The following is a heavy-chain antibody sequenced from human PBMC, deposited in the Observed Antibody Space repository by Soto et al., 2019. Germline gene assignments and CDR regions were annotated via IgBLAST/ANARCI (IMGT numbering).Heavy chain of an antibody. J-gene: IGHJ6*02. CDR3: SAEVVDPYSSSGLDV. CDR1: GYTFTKYG. CDR2: ISSYNGDT. Sequence: QVQLVQSGAEVQKPGASVKVSCKASGYTFTKYGISWVRQAPGQGPEWMGWISSYNGDTNYAATLQGRVTMTTDTTTSTAYMELMRLRSDDKAVYYCSAEVVDPYSSSGLDVWGQGTPVTVSS. D-gene: IGHD5-12*01. V-gene: IGHV1-18*01.